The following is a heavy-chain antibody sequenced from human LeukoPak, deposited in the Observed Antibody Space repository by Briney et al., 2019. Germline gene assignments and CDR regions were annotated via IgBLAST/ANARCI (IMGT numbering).Heavy chain of an antibody. D-gene: IGHD6-13*01. J-gene: IGHJ4*02. Sequence: SENLSLTCTVSGGSISSYYWSWIRQPAGKGLEWIGRIYASGSTDYNPSLKSRVTISVDKSKNQFSLRLSSVTAADTAVYYCARDRGRIVAAGAFDYWGQGALVTVSS. V-gene: IGHV4-4*07. CDR1: GGSISSYY. CDR2: IYASGST. CDR3: ARDRGRIVAAGAFDY.